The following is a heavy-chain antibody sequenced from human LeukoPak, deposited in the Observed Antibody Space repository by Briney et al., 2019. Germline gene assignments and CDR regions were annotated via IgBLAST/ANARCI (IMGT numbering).Heavy chain of an antibody. CDR1: GYTFTTYW. CDR2: IYPGESDT. D-gene: IGHD3-10*01. CDR3: ARHIRSSGSYYVDY. J-gene: IGHJ4*02. V-gene: IGHV5-51*01. Sequence: GESLKISCKASGYTFTTYWIGWVRQMPGRGLEWMAIIYPGESDTRYSPSFQGQVTISADKSISTAYLQWSSLKASDTAIYYCARHIRSSGSYYVDYWGQGTLATVSS.